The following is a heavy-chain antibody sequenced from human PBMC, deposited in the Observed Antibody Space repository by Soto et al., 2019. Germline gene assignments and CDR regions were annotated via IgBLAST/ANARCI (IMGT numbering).Heavy chain of an antibody. J-gene: IGHJ4*02. D-gene: IGHD6-19*01. CDR3: ARVRKQWLSRDSYYFDY. CDR1: GYTFTSYG. V-gene: IGHV1-18*01. Sequence: EASVKVSCKASGYTFTSYGISWVRQAPGQGLEWMGWISAYNGNTNYAQKLQGRVTMTTDTSTSTAYMELRSLRSDDTAVYYCARVRKQWLSRDSYYFDYWGQGTLATVSS. CDR2: ISAYNGNT.